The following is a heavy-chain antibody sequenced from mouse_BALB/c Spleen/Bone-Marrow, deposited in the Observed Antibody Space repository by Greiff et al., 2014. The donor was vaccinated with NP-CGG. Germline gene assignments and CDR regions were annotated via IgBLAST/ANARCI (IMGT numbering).Heavy chain of an antibody. D-gene: IGHD4-1*01. V-gene: IGHV1S81*02. CDR1: GYTFTSYY. CDR2: INPSSGGT. CDR3: TRGRTWDFDY. Sequence: VQLVESGAELVKPGASVKLSCKASGYTFTSYYMYWVKQRPGQGLEWIGEINPSSGGTNFNEKFKSRATLTVDKSSSTAYMQLSSLTSEDSAVYYCTRGRTWDFDYWGQGTTLTVSS. J-gene: IGHJ2*01.